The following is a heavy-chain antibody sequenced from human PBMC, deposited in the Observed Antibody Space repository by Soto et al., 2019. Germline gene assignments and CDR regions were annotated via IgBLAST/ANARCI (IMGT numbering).Heavy chain of an antibody. J-gene: IGHJ6*02. CDR3: ARDPGIYYGMDV. Sequence: QVQLVESGGSLVKPGGSLRLSCTASGFTFSDYYMTWIRQAPGKGLEWLSYISSGGLTIYYADSVKGRFTVSRDNAKNSMYLQMNTLSVEHTAVYYCARDPGIYYGMDVWGQGTTVTVSS. CDR1: GFTFSDYY. V-gene: IGHV3-11*01. D-gene: IGHD3-10*01. CDR2: ISSGGLTI.